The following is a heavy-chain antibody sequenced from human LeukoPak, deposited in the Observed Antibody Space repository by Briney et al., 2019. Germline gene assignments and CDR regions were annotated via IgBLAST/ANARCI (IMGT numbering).Heavy chain of an antibody. Sequence: EASVKVSCKASGYTFTGHYLHWVRQAPGQGLEWMGWIYGHDGGTNFAQKFQDRVTMTGDTSITTAYMELTSLTPDDTAVYYCVRDFDWGPDYWGQGTLVTVSS. CDR2: IYGHDGGT. J-gene: IGHJ4*02. CDR1: GYTFTGHY. D-gene: IGHD3-9*01. CDR3: VRDFDWGPDY. V-gene: IGHV1-2*02.